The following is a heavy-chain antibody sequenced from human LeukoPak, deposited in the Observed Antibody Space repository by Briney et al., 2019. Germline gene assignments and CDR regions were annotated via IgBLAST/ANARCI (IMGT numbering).Heavy chain of an antibody. V-gene: IGHV3-23*01. D-gene: IGHD3-10*01. Sequence: PGGSLRLSCAASGFTFSSYAMSWVRQAPGKGLEWVSAISGSGGSTYYADSVKGRFTISRDSSKNTLYLQMNSLRAEDTAVYYCAKTYGSGSYPFYYYYYGMDVWGQGTTVTVSS. CDR1: GFTFSSYA. J-gene: IGHJ6*02. CDR3: AKTYGSGSYPFYYYYYGMDV. CDR2: ISGSGGST.